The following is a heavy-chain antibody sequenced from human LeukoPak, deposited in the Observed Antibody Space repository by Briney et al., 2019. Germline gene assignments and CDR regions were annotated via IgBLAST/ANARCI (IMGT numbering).Heavy chain of an antibody. CDR1: GFTFSSYG. CDR2: ISDSGSST. Sequence: WGSLRLSCAASGFTFSSYGMSWVRQGPGKGLECVSTISDSGSSTYYADSVKGRFTISRDNSKNTLYLQMSSLRVEDTAVYYCAKVNCSSTSCYPGQYYYYSYYVDVWGKGTTVTISS. D-gene: IGHD2-2*01. V-gene: IGHV3-23*01. CDR3: AKVNCSSTSCYPGQYYYYSYYVDV. J-gene: IGHJ6*03.